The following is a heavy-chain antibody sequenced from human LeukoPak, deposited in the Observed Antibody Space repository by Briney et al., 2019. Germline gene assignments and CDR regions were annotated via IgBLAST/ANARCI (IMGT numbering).Heavy chain of an antibody. Sequence: PGGSLRLSCAASGFTFSSYAMNRVRQAPGKGLQWVSSISDSGDSTYYADSVKGRFTISRDNSKNTLYLQMNSLRAEDTAVYYCAKSHGWYGYYFDYWGQGTLVTVSS. J-gene: IGHJ4*02. CDR3: AKSHGWYGYYFDY. CDR2: ISDSGDST. V-gene: IGHV3-23*01. CDR1: GFTFSSYA. D-gene: IGHD6-19*01.